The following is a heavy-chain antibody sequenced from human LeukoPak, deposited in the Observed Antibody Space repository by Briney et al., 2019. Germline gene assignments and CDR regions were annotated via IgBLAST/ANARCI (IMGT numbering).Heavy chain of an antibody. Sequence: SETLSLTCTVSGYSISSGYYWGWIRQPPGKGLEWIGSIYHSGSTSYNPSLKSRVTISVDTSKNQFSLKLSSVTAADTAVYYCARGAGNEVLNWFDPWGQGTLVTVSS. J-gene: IGHJ5*02. V-gene: IGHV4-38-2*02. CDR2: IYHSGST. CDR3: ARGAGNEVLNWFDP. CDR1: GYSISSGYY. D-gene: IGHD6-13*01.